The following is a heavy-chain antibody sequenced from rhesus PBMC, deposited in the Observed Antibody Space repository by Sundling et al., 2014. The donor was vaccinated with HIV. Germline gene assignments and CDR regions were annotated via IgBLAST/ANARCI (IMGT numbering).Heavy chain of an antibody. J-gene: IGHJ6*01. CDR2: VNGNGGST. CDR1: GASISNYW. V-gene: IGHV4-80*01. D-gene: IGHD2-21*01. CDR3: ARENTIDTGYGLDS. Sequence: QVQLQQSGPGLVKPSETLSLTCAVSGASISNYWWSWIRQAPGKGLEWIGEVNGNGGSTNYNPSLKSRVTLSRDTSKNQLSLKLNSVTAADTAVYYCARENTIDTGYGLDSWGQGVVVTVSS.